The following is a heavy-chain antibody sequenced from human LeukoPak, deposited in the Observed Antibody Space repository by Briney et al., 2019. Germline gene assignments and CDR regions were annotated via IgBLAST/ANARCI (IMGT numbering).Heavy chain of an antibody. V-gene: IGHV4-59*01. J-gene: IGHJ4*02. CDR1: GGSFSGNY. D-gene: IGHD5-12*01. CDR3: ARGFDSKSTYFDY. Sequence: SETLSLTCTVSGGSFSGNYWIWIRQPPGKGLEWIGYIYYSGSTNYNPSLSGRVTMSLDTSKNQFSLRLTSVTAADTAVYYCARGFDSKSTYFDYWGQGTLVTVSS. CDR2: IYYSGST.